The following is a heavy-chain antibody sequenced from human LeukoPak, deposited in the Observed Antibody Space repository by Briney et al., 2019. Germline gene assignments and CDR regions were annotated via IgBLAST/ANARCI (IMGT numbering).Heavy chain of an antibody. D-gene: IGHD4-17*01. CDR1: GFTFSSYG. V-gene: IGHV3-23*01. CDR3: ARGDYGDYNFPFDY. J-gene: IGHJ4*02. CDR2: ISGSGGST. Sequence: GGSLRLSCAASGFTFSSYGMTWVRQAPGKGLEWVSAISGSGGSTYYADSVKGRSTISRDNAKDSLSLQMNSLRAEDTAVYYCARGDYGDYNFPFDYWGQGTLVTVSS.